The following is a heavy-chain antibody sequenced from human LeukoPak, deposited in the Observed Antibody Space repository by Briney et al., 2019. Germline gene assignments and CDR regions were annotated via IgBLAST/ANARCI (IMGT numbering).Heavy chain of an antibody. D-gene: IGHD3-10*01. V-gene: IGHV1-2*02. Sequence: ASVKVSCKASGYSFTDYYMHWVRQAPGQGLEWMGWINPNSGGPNYAQNFQGRVTVTRDTSISTAYMEMTRLRSDDTAVYYCASHLPVNGWGSYFSFDSWGQGTLVTVSS. CDR2: INPNSGGP. J-gene: IGHJ4*02. CDR1: GYSFTDYY. CDR3: ASHLPVNGWGSYFSFDS.